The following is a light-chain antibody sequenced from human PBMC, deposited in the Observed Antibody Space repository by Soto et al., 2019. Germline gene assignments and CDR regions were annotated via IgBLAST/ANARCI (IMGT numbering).Light chain of an antibody. CDR3: SSYTSSSTLEV. J-gene: IGLJ1*01. CDR1: SSDVGGYNY. Sequence: QSVLTQPASVSGSPGQSITISCTGTSSDVGGYNYVSWYQQHPGKAHKLMNYDVSNRPSGVSNRFSGSKSGNTASLTISGLQAEDEADYYCSSYTSSSTLEVFGTGTKVTVL. V-gene: IGLV2-14*01. CDR2: DVS.